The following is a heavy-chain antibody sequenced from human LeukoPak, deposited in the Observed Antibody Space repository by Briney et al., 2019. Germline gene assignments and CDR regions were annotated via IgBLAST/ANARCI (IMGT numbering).Heavy chain of an antibody. D-gene: IGHD2-2*01. CDR3: ASYSAPRMAVPAAWGLFDY. CDR2: IYHSGST. J-gene: IGHJ4*02. V-gene: IGHV4-30-2*01. Sequence: SETLSLTCTVSGGSISSGGYYWSWIRQPPGKGLEWIGYIYHSGSTYYNPSLKSRVTTSVDRSKNQFSLKLSSVTAADTAVYYCASYSAPRMAVPAAWGLFDYWGQGTMVTVSS. CDR1: GGSISSGGYY.